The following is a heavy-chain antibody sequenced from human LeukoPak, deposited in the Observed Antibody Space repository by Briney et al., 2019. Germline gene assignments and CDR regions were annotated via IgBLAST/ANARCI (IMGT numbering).Heavy chain of an antibody. CDR2: IYYSGST. CDR1: GGSISSSSYY. CDR3: AREQPLGIAVAGRYFDY. Sequence: ETLSLTCTVSGGSISSSSYYWGWIRQHPGKGLEWIGSIYYSGSTYYNPSLKSRVTISVDTSKNQFSLKLSSVTAADTAVYYCAREQPLGIAVAGRYFDYWGQGTLVTVSS. V-gene: IGHV4-39*07. D-gene: IGHD6-19*01. J-gene: IGHJ4*02.